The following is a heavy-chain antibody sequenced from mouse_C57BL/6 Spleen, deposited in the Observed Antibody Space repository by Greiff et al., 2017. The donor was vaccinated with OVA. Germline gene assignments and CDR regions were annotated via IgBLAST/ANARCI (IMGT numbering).Heavy chain of an antibody. CDR1: GYTFTSYW. V-gene: IGHV1-61*01. Sequence: QVQLQQPGAELVRPGSSVKLSCKASGYTFTSYWMDWVKQRPGQGLEWIGNIYPSDSETHYNQKFKDKATLTVDKSSSTAYMQLSSLTPEDSAVYYCARGGTPYYFDYWGQGTTLTVSS. D-gene: IGHD2-14*01. CDR3: ARGGTPYYFDY. CDR2: IYPSDSET. J-gene: IGHJ2*01.